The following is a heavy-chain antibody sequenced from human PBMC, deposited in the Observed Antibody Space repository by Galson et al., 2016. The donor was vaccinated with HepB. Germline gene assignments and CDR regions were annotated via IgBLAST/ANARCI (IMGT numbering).Heavy chain of an antibody. J-gene: IGHJ4*02. CDR3: ARQDSSVAAHFDY. D-gene: IGHD1-26*01. CDR2: IIPILDTP. Sequence: CKASGGTFSSYAINWVRQAPGQGLEWMGGIIPILDTPKYAQRFQGRVTITADESTRTAYMELSSLRSEDTAVYYCARQDSSVAAHFDYWGQGTLVTVSS. CDR1: GGTFSSYA. V-gene: IGHV1-69*01.